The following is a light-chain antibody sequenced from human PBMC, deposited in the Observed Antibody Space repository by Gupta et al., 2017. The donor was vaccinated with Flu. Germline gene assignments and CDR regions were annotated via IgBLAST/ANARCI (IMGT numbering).Light chain of an antibody. J-gene: IGLJ3*02. CDR2: EDN. Sequence: KFMLSQPHSGSASPGKTVYISCTRSSGSIASTYVQWYQQRPGSAPTTLIYEDNQRPSGVPDRFSGSIDSSSNSASLTISGLRTEDEADYYCQSFDTNRRVFGGGTKLTVL. V-gene: IGLV6-57*03. CDR1: SGSIASTY. CDR3: QSFDTNRRV.